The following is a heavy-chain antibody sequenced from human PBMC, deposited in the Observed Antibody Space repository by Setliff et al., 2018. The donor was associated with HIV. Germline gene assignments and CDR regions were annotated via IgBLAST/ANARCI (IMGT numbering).Heavy chain of an antibody. Sequence: SETLSLTCTVSGDSVSSGSYYWSWIRQPPGKGLEWIGYIYYSGTTNYNPSLTSRVTISVDTSKNHFSLKLTSVTAADTAVYYCARAEMATIVAFDIWGQGTMVTVSS. CDR2: IYYSGTT. D-gene: IGHD5-12*01. CDR1: GDSVSSGSYY. J-gene: IGHJ3*02. CDR3: ARAEMATIVAFDI. V-gene: IGHV4-61*03.